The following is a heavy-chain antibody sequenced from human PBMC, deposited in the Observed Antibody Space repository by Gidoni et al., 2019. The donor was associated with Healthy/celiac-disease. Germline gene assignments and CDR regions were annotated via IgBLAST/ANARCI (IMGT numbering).Heavy chain of an antibody. D-gene: IGHD5-12*01. CDR1: GSTSSSYG. CDR3: AKGRKIVAMYYFDY. Sequence: QVQPVEPGGGVVQPGRSLRISCAASGSTSSSYGMHWVRQAPGQGLDWVAVISYDGSNKYYAYSVKGRFTISRDNSKNTLYLQMNSLRAEDTAVYYCAKGRKIVAMYYFDYWGQGTLVTVSS. CDR2: ISYDGSNK. V-gene: IGHV3-30*18. J-gene: IGHJ4*02.